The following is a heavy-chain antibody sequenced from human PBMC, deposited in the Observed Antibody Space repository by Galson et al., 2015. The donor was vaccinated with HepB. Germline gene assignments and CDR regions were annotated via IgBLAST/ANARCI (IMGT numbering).Heavy chain of an antibody. J-gene: IGHJ4*02. Sequence: CAISGDSVSSNSAAWNWIRQSPSRGLEWLGRTYYRSKWYNDYAVSVKSRITINPDSSKNQFSLQLNSVTPEDTAVYFCTRDGTDSGSYYNYFEYWGQGTLVTVSS. CDR2: TYYRSKWYN. V-gene: IGHV6-1*01. CDR1: GDSVSSNSAA. CDR3: TRDGTDSGSYYNYFEY. D-gene: IGHD1-26*01.